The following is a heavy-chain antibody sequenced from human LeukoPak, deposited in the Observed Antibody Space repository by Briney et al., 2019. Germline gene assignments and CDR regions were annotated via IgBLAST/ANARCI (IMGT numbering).Heavy chain of an antibody. J-gene: IGHJ4*02. CDR2: ILPIFGIP. CDR1: GGTFSSYA. CDR3: ARDHCSPGTCLGGH. Sequence: GASVKVSCKTSGGTFSSYAFSWVRQAPGQGLEWMGRILPIFGIPNYAQKFQGRVTLSADKDTTTTYMELTSLRSEDTAIYYCARDHCSPGTCLGGHWGQGTLVTVSS. V-gene: IGHV1-69*04. D-gene: IGHD2-15*01.